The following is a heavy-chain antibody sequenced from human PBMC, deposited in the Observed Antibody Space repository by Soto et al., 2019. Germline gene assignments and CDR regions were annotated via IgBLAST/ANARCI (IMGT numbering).Heavy chain of an antibody. Sequence: QVQLVQSGAEVKKPGASVKVSCKASGYTFTSYAMHWVRKAPGQRLEWMGWINAGNGNTKYSQKFQGRVTITRDTSASTAYMELSSLRSEDTAVYYCARRPTTVTEGVFDYWGQGTLVTVSS. CDR1: GYTFTSYA. V-gene: IGHV1-3*01. CDR2: INAGNGNT. CDR3: ARRPTTVTEGVFDY. D-gene: IGHD4-17*01. J-gene: IGHJ4*02.